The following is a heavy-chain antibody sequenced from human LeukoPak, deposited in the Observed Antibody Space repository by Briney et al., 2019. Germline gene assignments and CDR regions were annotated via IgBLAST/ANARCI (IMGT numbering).Heavy chain of an antibody. V-gene: IGHV1-2*02. D-gene: IGHD3-10*01. CDR1: GYTFTGSY. CDR3: AREMGFGELLFDY. J-gene: IGHJ4*02. CDR2: INPNSGGT. Sequence: ASVKVSCKASGYTFTGSYMHWVRQAPGQGFEWMGWINPNSGGTNYARKFQGRVTMTRDTSISTAYMELSRLRSDDTVVYYCAREMGFGELLFDYWGQGTLVTVSS.